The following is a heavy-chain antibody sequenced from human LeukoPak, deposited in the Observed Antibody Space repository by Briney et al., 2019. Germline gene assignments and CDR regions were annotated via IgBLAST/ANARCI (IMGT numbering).Heavy chain of an antibody. J-gene: IGHJ4*02. D-gene: IGHD3-3*01. CDR1: GGSFSGYY. CDR3: ARGRNFWSGYLAY. Sequence: SETLSLTCAVYGGSFSGYYWSWIRQPPGKGLEWIGEINHGGSTNYNPSLKSRVTISVDTSKNQFSLKLSSVSAADTAVYYCARGRNFWSGYLAYWGQGTLVTVSS. V-gene: IGHV4-34*01. CDR2: INHGGST.